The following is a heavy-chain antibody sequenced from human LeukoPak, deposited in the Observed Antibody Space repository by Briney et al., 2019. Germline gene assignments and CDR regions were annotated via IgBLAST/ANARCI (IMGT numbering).Heavy chain of an antibody. V-gene: IGHV1-69*06. J-gene: IGHJ6*04. CDR3: GRGSMVRGVILLDV. CDR2: IIPIFGTA. Sequence: SVKVSCKASGGTFSSYAISWVRQAPGQGLEWMGGIIPIFGTANYAQKFQGRVTITADKSTSTAYMELSSLRSEDTAVYYCGRGSMVRGVILLDVWGKGTTVTVSS. D-gene: IGHD3-10*01. CDR1: GGTFSSYA.